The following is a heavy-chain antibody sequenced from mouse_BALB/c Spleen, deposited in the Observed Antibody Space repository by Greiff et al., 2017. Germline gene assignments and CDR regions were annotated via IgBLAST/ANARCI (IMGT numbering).Heavy chain of an antibody. CDR1: GFTFSSFG. Sequence: EVKLVESGGGLVQPGGSRKLSCAASGFTFSSFGMHWVRQAPEKGLEWVAYISSGSSTIYYADTVKGRFTISRDNPKNTLFLQMTSLRSEDTAMYYCARSGDDYHFAYWGQGTLVTVSA. D-gene: IGHD2-4*01. J-gene: IGHJ3*01. CDR2: ISSGSSTI. V-gene: IGHV5-17*02. CDR3: ARSGDDYHFAY.